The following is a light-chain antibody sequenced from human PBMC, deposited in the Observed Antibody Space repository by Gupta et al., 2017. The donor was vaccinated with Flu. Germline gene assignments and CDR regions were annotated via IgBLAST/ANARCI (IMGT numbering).Light chain of an antibody. J-gene: IGKJ4*01. Sequence: DIQVTQSLSSVSASLGDRVTITCRASQDISSWLAWYQQKPGKAPKLLISAASRLQSGVPSRFAGSGSGTDFTLTISSLQPEDFATYFCQQTHSFPLTFGGGTKVEIK. V-gene: IGKV1-12*01. CDR3: QQTHSFPLT. CDR1: QDISSW. CDR2: AAS.